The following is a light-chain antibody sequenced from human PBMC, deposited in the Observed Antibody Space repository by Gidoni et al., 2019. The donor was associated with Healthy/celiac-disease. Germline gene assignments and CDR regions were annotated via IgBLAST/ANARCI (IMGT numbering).Light chain of an antibody. Sequence: EIVLTQSPATLSLSPGERATLSCRASQSVSSYLAWYQQKPGQAPRLLIYDASNRATGIPARFSGSGSGTDFTLTISSLEPEDFAVYYCQQRSNWSCSFXXXTKLEIK. CDR3: QQRSNWSCS. J-gene: IGKJ2*04. V-gene: IGKV3-11*01. CDR1: QSVSSY. CDR2: DAS.